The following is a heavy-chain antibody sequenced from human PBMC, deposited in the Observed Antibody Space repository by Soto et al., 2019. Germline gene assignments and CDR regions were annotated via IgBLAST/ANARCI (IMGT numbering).Heavy chain of an antibody. Sequence: SETLSLTCTVSGGSISSSSYYWGWIRQPPGKGLEWIGSIYYSGSTYYNPSLKSRVTISVDTSKNQFSLKLSSVTAADTAVYYCARHSIVVVPAAKDNWFDPWGQGTLVTVSS. CDR3: ARHSIVVVPAAKDNWFDP. V-gene: IGHV4-39*01. D-gene: IGHD2-2*01. CDR1: GGSISSSSYY. CDR2: IYYSGST. J-gene: IGHJ5*02.